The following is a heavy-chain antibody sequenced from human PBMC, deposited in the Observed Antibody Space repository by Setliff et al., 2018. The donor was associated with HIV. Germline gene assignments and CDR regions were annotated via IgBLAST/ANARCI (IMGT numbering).Heavy chain of an antibody. CDR3: ARDAGFPVVRGRWPLDY. CDR2: IIPSQGIA. D-gene: IGHD3-10*02. J-gene: IGHJ4*02. Sequence: SVKVSCKASGGTFSSHSFKWLRQAPGQGIECMGEIIPSQGIASYAPKFDGRVTISADQSTTTVYMEVTGLRFEDTAIYYCARDAGFPVVRGRWPLDYWGQGTLVTVSS. CDR1: GGTFSSHS. V-gene: IGHV1-69*10.